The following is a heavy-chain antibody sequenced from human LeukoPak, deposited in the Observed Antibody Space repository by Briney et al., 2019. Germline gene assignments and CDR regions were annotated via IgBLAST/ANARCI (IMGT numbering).Heavy chain of an antibody. CDR1: GGTISSSSYY. Sequence: SETLSLTCTVSGGTISSSSYYWGWIRQPPGKGLEWIGSSYYSRSTYYNPSRKSRITISVNTSKNQFSLKLSSVAAAASAVYYCARQVRGVPANWFDPWGQGTLVTVSS. CDR3: ARQVRGVPANWFDP. CDR2: SYYSRST. J-gene: IGHJ5*02. D-gene: IGHD3-10*01. V-gene: IGHV4-39*01.